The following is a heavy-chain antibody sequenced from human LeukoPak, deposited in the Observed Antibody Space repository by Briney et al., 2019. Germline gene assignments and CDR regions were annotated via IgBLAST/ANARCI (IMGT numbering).Heavy chain of an antibody. CDR1: GYIFTSYY. CDR3: ARGPYYYDSSGYYPSYYFDY. CDR2: INPSGGST. J-gene: IGHJ4*02. V-gene: IGHV1-46*01. Sequence: ASVKVSCKASGYIFTSYYMHWVRQAPGQGLEWMGIINPSGGSTSYAQKFQGRVTITRDTSTSTVYMELSSLRSEDTAVYYCARGPYYYDSSGYYPSYYFDYWGQGTLVTVSS. D-gene: IGHD3-22*01.